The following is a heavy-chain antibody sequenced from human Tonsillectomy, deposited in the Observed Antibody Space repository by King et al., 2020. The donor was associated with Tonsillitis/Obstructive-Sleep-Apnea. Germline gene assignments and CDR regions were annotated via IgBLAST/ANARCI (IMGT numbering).Heavy chain of an antibody. CDR1: GGSFSGYY. Sequence: VQLQQWGAGLLKPSETLSLTCGVYGGSFSGYYWSWIRQPPGKGLEWIGEINHSGSTNYNPSLKSRVTISVDTSKSQFSLKLSSVTAADPAGYYCARGEGYSYGYWYFDLWGRGTLVTVSS. D-gene: IGHD5-18*01. CDR3: ARGEGYSYGYWYFDL. J-gene: IGHJ2*01. CDR2: INHSGST. V-gene: IGHV4-34*01.